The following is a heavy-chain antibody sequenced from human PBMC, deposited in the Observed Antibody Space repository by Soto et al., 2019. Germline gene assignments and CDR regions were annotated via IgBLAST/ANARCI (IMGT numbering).Heavy chain of an antibody. V-gene: IGHV1-3*01. Sequence: ASVKVSCKASGYTFTSYAMHWVRQAPGQRLEWMGWINAGNGNTKYSQKFQGRVTITRDTSASTAYMELSSLRSEDTAVYYCARETYGSGWYDSGWFDPWGQGTLVTAPQ. CDR3: ARETYGSGWYDSGWFDP. CDR1: GYTFTSYA. CDR2: INAGNGNT. J-gene: IGHJ5*02. D-gene: IGHD6-19*01.